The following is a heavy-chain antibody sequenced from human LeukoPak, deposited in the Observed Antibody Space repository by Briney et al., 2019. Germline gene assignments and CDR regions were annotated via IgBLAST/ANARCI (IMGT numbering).Heavy chain of an antibody. J-gene: IGHJ6*03. CDR2: ISSSSSYI. V-gene: IGHV3-21*01. CDR1: GFTFSSYG. CDR3: ARNPPLYYYMDV. Sequence: GGSLRLSCDASGFTFSSYGMHWVRQAPGKGLEWVSSISSSSSYIYYADSVKGRFTISRDNAKNSLYLQMNSLRAEDTAVYYCARNPPLYYYMDVWGKGTTDTVSS.